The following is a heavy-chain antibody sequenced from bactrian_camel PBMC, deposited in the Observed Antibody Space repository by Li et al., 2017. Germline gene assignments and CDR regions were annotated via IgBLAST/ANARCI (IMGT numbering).Heavy chain of an antibody. J-gene: IGHJ6*01. D-gene: IGHD5*01. Sequence: HVQLVESGGGSVQAGGSLRLSCKASGDFAKTYCLGWFRQSPGKERVGIAYIDNSRTAIYAESVKGRFTISQDGAENTVALQMNGLKPEDTAMYYCAARNGYSFTCGWKDNSDFDLWGQGTQVTVS. CDR3: AARNGYSFTCGWKDNSDFDL. CDR1: GDFAKTYC. V-gene: IGHV3S53*01. CDR2: IDNSRTA.